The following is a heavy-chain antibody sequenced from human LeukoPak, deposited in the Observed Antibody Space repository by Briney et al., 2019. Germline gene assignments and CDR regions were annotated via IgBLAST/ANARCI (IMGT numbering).Heavy chain of an antibody. V-gene: IGHV5-51*01. J-gene: IGHJ4*02. Sequence: GESLKISCKGSGYSFTSYWIGWGRQMPGKGLEWMGSIYRGDSETRYSPSFQGQVTISADKSISTAYLQWSSLKASDTAMYYCARHSSSWYPDYWGQGTPVTVSS. CDR1: GYSFTSYW. D-gene: IGHD6-13*01. CDR2: IYRGDSET. CDR3: ARHSSSWYPDY.